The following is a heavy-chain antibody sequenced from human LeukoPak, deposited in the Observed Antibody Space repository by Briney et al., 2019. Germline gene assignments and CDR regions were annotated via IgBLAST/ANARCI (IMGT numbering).Heavy chain of an antibody. CDR3: ARARGDNWFDP. V-gene: IGHV3-30-3*01. CDR2: ISYDGSNK. Sequence: GGSLRLSCAASGFTFGSYAMHWVRQAPGKGLEWVAVISYDGSNKYYADSVKGRFTISRDNSKNTLYLQMNSLRAEDTAVYYCARARGDNWFDPWGQGTLVTVSS. CDR1: GFTFGSYA. J-gene: IGHJ5*02.